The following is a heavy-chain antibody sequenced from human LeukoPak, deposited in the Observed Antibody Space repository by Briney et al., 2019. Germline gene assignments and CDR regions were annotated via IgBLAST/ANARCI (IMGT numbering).Heavy chain of an antibody. CDR1: GGSISSYY. CDR2: IYYSGST. Sequence: SETLSLTCPVSGGSISSYYWSWIRQPPGKGLEWIGYIYYSGSTNYNPSLKSRVTISVDTSKNQFSLKLSSVTAADTAVYYCARVTTGDYFDYWGQGTLVTVSS. J-gene: IGHJ4*02. CDR3: ARVTTGDYFDY. V-gene: IGHV4-59*01. D-gene: IGHD4-17*01.